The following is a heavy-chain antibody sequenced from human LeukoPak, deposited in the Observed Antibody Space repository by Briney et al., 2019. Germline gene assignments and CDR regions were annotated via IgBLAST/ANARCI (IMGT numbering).Heavy chain of an antibody. D-gene: IGHD5-18*01. CDR3: ARGHFIQQRTVGGWFDP. J-gene: IGHJ5*02. Sequence: ASVKVSCKASGYTFTGYYMHWVRQAPGQGLEWMGWINPNSGGTNYAQKFQGRVTMTRDTSISTAYMELSRLRSDDTAVYYCARGHFIQQRTVGGWFDPWGQGTLVTVSS. CDR2: INPNSGGT. CDR1: GYTFTGYY. V-gene: IGHV1-2*02.